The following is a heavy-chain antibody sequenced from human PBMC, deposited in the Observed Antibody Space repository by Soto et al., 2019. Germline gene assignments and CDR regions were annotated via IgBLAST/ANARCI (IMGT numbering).Heavy chain of an antibody. CDR1: GFTFSDYY. CDR2: ISSSGSTI. V-gene: IGHV3-11*01. J-gene: IGHJ6*02. CDR3: ARAEYDLSTGGYYYGMDV. D-gene: IGHD3-9*01. Sequence: GGSLRLSCAASGFTFSDYYMSWIRQAPGKGLEWVSYISSSGSTIYYADSVRGRFSVSRDNAKNSLYLQMNSLRDEDTAVYYCARAEYDLSTGGYYYGMDVWGQGTTVTVSS.